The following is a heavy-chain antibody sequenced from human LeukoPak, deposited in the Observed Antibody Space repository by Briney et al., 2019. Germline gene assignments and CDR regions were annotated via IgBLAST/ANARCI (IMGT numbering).Heavy chain of an antibody. CDR1: GYNFIGYY. V-gene: IGHV1-2*02. J-gene: IGHJ4*02. Sequence: ASVKVSCKASGYNFIGYYIHWARQAPGQGLEWMGWVNPNSGDPNYSPKFKGRVTMTRDTSISTAYMELTSLISDDTAVYYCARRIRTSGDFDSWGQGTLVTVSS. D-gene: IGHD2-2*01. CDR2: VNPNSGDP. CDR3: ARRIRTSGDFDS.